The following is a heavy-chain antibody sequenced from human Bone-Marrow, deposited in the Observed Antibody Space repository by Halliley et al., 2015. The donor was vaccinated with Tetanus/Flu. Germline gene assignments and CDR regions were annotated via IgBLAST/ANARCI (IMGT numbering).Heavy chain of an antibody. Sequence: SLRLSCAVSGGSISGYEWWSWVRQSPGKGLEWLAEICHSGEKDYNPSVKSRLPISVDKSKNEFSLNLTSVTAADTAVYYCARGGARRHYASSATGVFDYWGQGTLVTVSS. J-gene: IGHJ4*02. D-gene: IGHD3-22*01. CDR3: ARGGARRHYASSATGVFDY. V-gene: IGHV4-4*02. CDR1: GGSISGYEW. CDR2: ICHSGEK.